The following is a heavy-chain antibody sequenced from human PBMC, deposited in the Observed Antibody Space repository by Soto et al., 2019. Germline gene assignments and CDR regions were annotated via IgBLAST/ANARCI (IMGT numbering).Heavy chain of an antibody. CDR2: IIPILGIA. CDR1: GGTLSSYT. D-gene: IGHD2-15*01. CDR3: ARDSLVVVVAATDHDAFDI. J-gene: IGHJ3*02. Sequence: SVKVSCKASGGTLSSYTISWVRQAPGQGLEWMGRIIPILGIANYAQKFQGRVTITADKSTSTAYMELSSLRSEDTAVYYCARDSLVVVVAATDHDAFDIWGQGTMVTVSS. V-gene: IGHV1-69*04.